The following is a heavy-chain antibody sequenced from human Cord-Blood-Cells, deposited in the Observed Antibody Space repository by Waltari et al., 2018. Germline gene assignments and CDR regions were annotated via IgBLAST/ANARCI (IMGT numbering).Heavy chain of an antibody. CDR2: IFSNDEK. CDR3: ARTAPYDILTGYFDY. J-gene: IGHJ4*02. V-gene: IGHV2-26*01. Sequence: QVTLKESGPVLVKPTETLTLTCTVSGFSLSNARMGVSWIRQPPGKALEWLAHIFSNDEKSYSTSLKSRLTIAKDTSKSHVVLTMTNMDPVDTATYYCARTAPYDILTGYFDYWGQGTLVTVSS. D-gene: IGHD3-9*01. CDR1: GFSLSNARMG.